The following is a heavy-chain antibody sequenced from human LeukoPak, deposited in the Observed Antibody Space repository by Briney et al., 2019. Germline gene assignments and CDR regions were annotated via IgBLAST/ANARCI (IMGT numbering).Heavy chain of an antibody. D-gene: IGHD1-26*01. V-gene: IGHV1-18*01. CDR3: ARVDTEWELLEY. Sequence: ASVKVSCKASGYTFTSYGISWVRQAPGQGLEWMGWISAYNGYTEYAQKFQGRVTMTRDTSTSTVYMELSSLRSEDTAVYYCARVDTEWELLEYWGQGTLVTVSS. J-gene: IGHJ4*02. CDR2: ISAYNGYT. CDR1: GYTFTSYG.